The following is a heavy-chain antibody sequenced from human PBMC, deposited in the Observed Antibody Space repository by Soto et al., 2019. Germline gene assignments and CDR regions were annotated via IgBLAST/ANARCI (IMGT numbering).Heavy chain of an antibody. CDR1: RGPIHSQT. CDR3: ALIRRITIFGVVTLDY. Sequence: GAPVEATSEAPRGPIHSQTIWSARQAPRKRLEWMGRIIPILGIANYAQKFQGRVTITADKSTSTAYMELSSLRSEDTAVYYCALIRRITIFGVVTLDYWGQGTLVTVYS. J-gene: IGHJ4*02. V-gene: IGHV1-69*02. CDR2: IIPILGIA. D-gene: IGHD3-3*01.